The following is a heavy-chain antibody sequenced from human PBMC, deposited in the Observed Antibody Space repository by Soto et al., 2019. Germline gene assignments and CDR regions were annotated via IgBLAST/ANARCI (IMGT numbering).Heavy chain of an antibody. D-gene: IGHD5-12*01. J-gene: IGHJ4*02. CDR3: ARSRGQYSGYDSHHYFDY. Sequence: GASVKVSCKASGYTFTSYGISWVRQAPGQGLEWMGWISAYNGNTNYAQKLQGRVTMTTDTSTSTAYMELRSLRSDDTAVYYCARSRGQYSGYDSHHYFDYWGQGTLVTVSS. V-gene: IGHV1-18*01. CDR2: ISAYNGNT. CDR1: GYTFTSYG.